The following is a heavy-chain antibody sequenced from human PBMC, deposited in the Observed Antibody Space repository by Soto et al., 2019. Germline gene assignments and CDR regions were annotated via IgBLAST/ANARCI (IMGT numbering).Heavy chain of an antibody. D-gene: IGHD3-10*01. J-gene: IGHJ4*02. CDR3: AKDTPIHYYGSGGSVD. V-gene: IGHV3-23*01. CDR2: ISGSGGST. CDR1: GFTFSSYA. Sequence: EVQLLESGGGLVQPGGSLRLYCAASGFTFSSYAMSWVRQAPGKGLEWVSAISGSGGSTYYADSVKGRFTISRDNSKNTLSLQMNSLRADDTAVYYCAKDTPIHYYGSGGSVDWGQGTLVTVSS.